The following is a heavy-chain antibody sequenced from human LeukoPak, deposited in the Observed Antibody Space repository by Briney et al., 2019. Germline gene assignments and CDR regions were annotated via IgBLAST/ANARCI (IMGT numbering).Heavy chain of an antibody. CDR3: AKDKAAAGNAYYMDV. J-gene: IGHJ6*03. D-gene: IGHD6-13*01. Sequence: GGSLRLSCAASGFTFSSYAMSWVRQAPGKGLEWVSAISGSGGSTYYADSVKGRFTISRDNSKNTLYLQMNSLRAEDTAVYYCAKDKAAAGNAYYMDVWGKGTTVTVSS. CDR2: ISGSGGST. CDR1: GFTFSSYA. V-gene: IGHV3-23*01.